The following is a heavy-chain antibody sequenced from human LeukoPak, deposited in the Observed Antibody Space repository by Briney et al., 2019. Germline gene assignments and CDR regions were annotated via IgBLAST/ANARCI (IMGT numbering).Heavy chain of an antibody. CDR3: AKLMRQYYYDSSGYYSVP. V-gene: IGHV3-23*01. Sequence: GGSLRLSCAASGFTFSIYAMSWVRQAPGKGLEWVSAISGSGGSTYYADSVKGRFTISRDNSKNTLYLQMNSLRAEDTAVYYCAKLMRQYYYDSSGYYSVPWGQGTLVTVSS. D-gene: IGHD3-22*01. J-gene: IGHJ5*02. CDR2: ISGSGGST. CDR1: GFTFSIYA.